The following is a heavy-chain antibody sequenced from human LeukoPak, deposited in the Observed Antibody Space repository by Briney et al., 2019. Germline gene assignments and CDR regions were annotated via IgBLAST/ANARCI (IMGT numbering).Heavy chain of an antibody. V-gene: IGHV4-59*11. Sequence: SETLSLTCTVSGGSISSHYWSWIRQPPGKGLEWIGYIDYSGSTNYNPSLKSRVTISVDTSKNQFSLKLSSVTAADTAMYYCAREIPEYRSSTSCHIQSLLLYYYYMDVWGRGTTVTVSS. CDR2: IDYSGST. D-gene: IGHD2-2*01. CDR3: AREIPEYRSSTSCHIQSLLLYYYYMDV. CDR1: GGSISSHY. J-gene: IGHJ6*03.